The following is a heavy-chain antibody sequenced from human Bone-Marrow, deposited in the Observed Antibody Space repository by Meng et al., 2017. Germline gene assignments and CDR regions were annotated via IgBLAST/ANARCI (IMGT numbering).Heavy chain of an antibody. V-gene: IGHV1-18*01. D-gene: IGHD1-26*01. J-gene: IGHJ4*02. CDR3: ARDCFVYGVRLLGGGYPDY. CDR2: ISAYNGNT. Sequence: ASVKVSCKASGYTFTSYGISWVRQAPGQGLEWMGWISAYNGNTNYAQKLQGRVTMTTDTSTSTAYMELRSLRSDDTAVYYCARDCFVYGVRLLGGGYPDYWGQGTLVTVSS. CDR1: GYTFTSYG.